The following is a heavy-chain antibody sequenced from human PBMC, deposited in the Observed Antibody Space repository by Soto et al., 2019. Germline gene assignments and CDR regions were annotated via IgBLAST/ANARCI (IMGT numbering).Heavy chain of an antibody. D-gene: IGHD7-27*01. CDR2: IYWDDDK. CDR3: AHSLIPNWGSRGAFEY. J-gene: IGHJ4*02. V-gene: IGHV2-5*02. Sequence: QITLKESGPTLVKPTQTLTLTCTFSGFSLSTSGVGVGWIRQPPGKALEWLALIYWDDDKRYSPSLKSRLTITTNTSKNQVVLTMTNMDPVDTATYYCAHSLIPNWGSRGAFEYWGQGHLVTVSS. CDR1: GFSLSTSGVG.